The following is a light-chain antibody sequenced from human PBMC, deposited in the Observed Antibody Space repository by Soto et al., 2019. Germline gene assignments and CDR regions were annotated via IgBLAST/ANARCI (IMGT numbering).Light chain of an antibody. V-gene: IGKV3-20*01. CDR3: KSFGDSPFT. J-gene: IGKJ3*01. CDR1: ETISSHY. Sequence: EIVLMQSPDTLSLSPGERATLSCRASETISSHYIAWYQQKPGQAPRLLIFGASTRATGIPDRFSGSWSGTDFTLTISRLEPEDFAVYYCKSFGDSPFTFGPGTKVDIK. CDR2: GAS.